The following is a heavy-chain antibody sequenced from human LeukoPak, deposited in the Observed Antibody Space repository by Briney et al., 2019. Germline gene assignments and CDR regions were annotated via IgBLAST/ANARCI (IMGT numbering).Heavy chain of an antibody. D-gene: IGHD1-26*01. CDR2: IYSGGST. J-gene: IGHJ4*02. Sequence: GGSLRLSCAASGFTVSSNYMSGVRQAPGKWLEWVSVIYSGGSTYYADSVKGRFTISRDNSKNTLYLQMNSLRAEDTAVYYCAKDRSKGSYGDEFDFWGQGTLVTVSS. V-gene: IGHV3-66*02. CDR3: AKDRSKGSYGDEFDF. CDR1: GFTVSSNY.